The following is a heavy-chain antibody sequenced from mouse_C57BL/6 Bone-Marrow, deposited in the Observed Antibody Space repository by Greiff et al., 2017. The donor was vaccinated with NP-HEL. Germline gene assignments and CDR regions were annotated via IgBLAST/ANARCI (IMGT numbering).Heavy chain of an antibody. Sequence: EVKVVESGGDLVKPGGSLKLSCAASGFTFSSYGMSWVRQTPDQRLEWVATISSGGSYTYYPDSVKGRFTISRANAKNTLYLQLSSLKSEDTAMYYCARGGYYYGSSYDFDVRGTGTTVTVST. D-gene: IGHD1-1*01. CDR3: ARGGYYYGSSYDFDV. V-gene: IGHV5-6*01. CDR1: GFTFSSYG. J-gene: IGHJ1*03. CDR2: ISSGGSYT.